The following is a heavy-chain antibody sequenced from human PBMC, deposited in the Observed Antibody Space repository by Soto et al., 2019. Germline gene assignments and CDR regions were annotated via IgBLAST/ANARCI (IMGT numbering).Heavy chain of an antibody. CDR3: ARGSPGDYLDY. D-gene: IGHD4-17*01. J-gene: IGHJ4*02. Sequence: PSETLSLTCAVSGGSISSSNWLSWFRQPPWKGLEWIGEIYHSGSTNYNPSLKSRVTISVDKSKNQFSLKLSSLRSEDTAVYYCARGSPGDYLDYWGQGTLVTVSS. V-gene: IGHV4-4*02. CDR2: IYHSGST. CDR1: GGSISSSNW.